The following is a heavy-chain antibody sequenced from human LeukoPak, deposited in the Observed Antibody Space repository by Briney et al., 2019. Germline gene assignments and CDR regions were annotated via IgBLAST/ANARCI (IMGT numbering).Heavy chain of an antibody. CDR1: GFTFSSYS. D-gene: IGHD3-10*01. J-gene: IGHJ4*02. CDR3: ARDGHYGSGRFYFDY. Sequence: GGSLRLSCAASGFTFSSYSMNWVRQAPGKGLEWVSSISSSSSYIYYADSVKGRFTISRDNAKNSLYLQMNSLRAEDTAVYYCARDGHYGSGRFYFDYWGQGTLVTFSS. V-gene: IGHV3-21*01. CDR2: ISSSSSYI.